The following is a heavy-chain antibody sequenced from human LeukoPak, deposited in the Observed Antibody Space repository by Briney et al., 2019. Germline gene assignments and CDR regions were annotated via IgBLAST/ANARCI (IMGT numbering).Heavy chain of an antibody. CDR3: AKDQAYYDFWSGFFGGFDY. D-gene: IGHD3-3*01. CDR2: ISGSGGST. V-gene: IGHV3-23*01. CDR1: GWAIRCYA. J-gene: IGHJ4*02. Sequence: PVGALTLSGGASGWAIRCYAMGGVRQEPGKGLEWVSAISGSGGSTYYADSVKGRFTISRDNSKNTLYLQMNSLRAEDTAVYYCAKDQAYYDFWSGFFGGFDYWGQGTLVTVSS.